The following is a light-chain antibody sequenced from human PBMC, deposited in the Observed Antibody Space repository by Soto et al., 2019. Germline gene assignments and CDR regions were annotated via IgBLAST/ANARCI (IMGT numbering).Light chain of an antibody. J-gene: IGLJ1*01. Sequence: SALTQPASVSGSPGQSITISCTGTSSDVGGFDFVSWFQRHPGKAPKLLIYEVSRRPSGISNRFSGSKTVNTASLTISGLHAEDEAEYFCSSYISTTSLFVFGTGTKVPVL. CDR3: SSYISTTSLFV. V-gene: IGLV2-14*01. CDR2: EVS. CDR1: SSDVGGFDF.